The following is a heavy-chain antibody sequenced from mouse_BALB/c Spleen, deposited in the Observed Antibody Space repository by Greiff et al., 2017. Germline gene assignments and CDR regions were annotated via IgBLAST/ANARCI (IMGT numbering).Heavy chain of an antibody. CDR3: ASRRFEYYYGSSGTY. V-gene: IGHV1-18*01. CDR2: INPNNGGT. J-gene: IGHJ3*01. CDR1: GYTFTEYT. D-gene: IGHD1-1*01. Sequence: EVQLQQSGPELVKPGASVKISCKTSGYTFTEYTMHWVKQSHGKSLEWIGGINPNNGGTSYNQKFKGKATLTVDKSSSTAYMELRSLTSEDSAVYYCASRRFEYYYGSSGTYWGQGTLVTVSA.